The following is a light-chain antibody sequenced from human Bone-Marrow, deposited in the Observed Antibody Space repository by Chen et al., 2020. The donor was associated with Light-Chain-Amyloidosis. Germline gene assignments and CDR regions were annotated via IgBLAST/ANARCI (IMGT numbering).Light chain of an antibody. CDR1: QNVNNN. CDR2: VAS. J-gene: IGKJ1*01. CDR3: QQVDKGPRT. Sequence: EIVLMQSPATLSVSPGERAIPSCRARQNVNNNLAWYQQKPGQAPRLLIYVASTRATGIPSRFSGAGSGTEFTLTISSMQSEDFAIYYCQQVDKGPRTFGQGTKVEIK. V-gene: IGKV3-15*01.